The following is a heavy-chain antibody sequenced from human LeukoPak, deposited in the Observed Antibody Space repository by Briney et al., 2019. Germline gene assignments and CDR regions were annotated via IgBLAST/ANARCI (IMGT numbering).Heavy chain of an antibody. V-gene: IGHV4-59*01. D-gene: IGHD1-26*01. CDR1: GGSISSYY. CDR2: IYYRGST. Sequence: PSETLSLTCKVSGGSISSYYWSWIRQPPGKGLEWIGYIYYRGSTNYNSSLKSRVTVSLDTSKSQFSLKLSSVTAADTAVYYCARLSGSSQFDYWGQGSLVTVSS. J-gene: IGHJ4*02. CDR3: ARLSGSSQFDY.